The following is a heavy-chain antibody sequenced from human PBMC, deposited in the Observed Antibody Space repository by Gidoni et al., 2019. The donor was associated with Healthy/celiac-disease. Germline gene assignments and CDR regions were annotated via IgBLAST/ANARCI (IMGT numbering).Heavy chain of an antibody. V-gene: IGHV3-30*18. CDR2: ISYDGSNK. D-gene: IGHD3-3*01. J-gene: IGHJ6*02. CDR3: AKDRAYYDFWSGSLVYYYYYGMDV. Sequence: QVQLVESGGGVVQPGRSLRLSCAASGFTFSSYGMHWVRQAPGKGLEGVAVISYDGSNKYYADSVKGRFTISRDNSKNTLYLQMNSLRAEDTAVYYCAKDRAYYDFWSGSLVYYYYYGMDVWGQGTTVTVSS. CDR1: GFTFSSYG.